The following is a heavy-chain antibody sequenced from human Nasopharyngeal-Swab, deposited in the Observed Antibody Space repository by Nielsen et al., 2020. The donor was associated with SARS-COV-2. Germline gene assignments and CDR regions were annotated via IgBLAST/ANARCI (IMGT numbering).Heavy chain of an antibody. D-gene: IGHD3-16*01. J-gene: IGHJ4*02. V-gene: IGHV3-23*01. Sequence: GGSLRLSWAASGFTFSNYVMSWVRQAPGKGLECVSAISGSGTDTYYADSVQGRFTISRDNSKNTLYLQVNSLGADDTAVYSCARGSRAGYTYIDSWGQGTLVPVSS. CDR3: ARGSRAGYTYIDS. CDR2: ISGSGTDT. CDR1: GFTFSNYV.